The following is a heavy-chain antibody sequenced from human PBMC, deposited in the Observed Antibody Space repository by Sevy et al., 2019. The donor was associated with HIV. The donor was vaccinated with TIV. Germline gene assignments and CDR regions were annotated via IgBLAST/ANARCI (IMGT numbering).Heavy chain of an antibody. J-gene: IGHJ4*02. Sequence: GGYLRLSCAASGFTFSSYGMHCVRQAPGKGLEWVALIWFDGSNTYYADSVKGRFTISRDIAKNTLHLQMNSLRGEDTAVYYSARDLEFYDNAYYGPAFMPDYWGQGTAVTVSS. CDR3: ARDLEFYDNAYYGPAFMPDY. D-gene: IGHD4-17*01. CDR1: GFTFSSYG. V-gene: IGHV3-33*01. CDR2: IWFDGSNT.